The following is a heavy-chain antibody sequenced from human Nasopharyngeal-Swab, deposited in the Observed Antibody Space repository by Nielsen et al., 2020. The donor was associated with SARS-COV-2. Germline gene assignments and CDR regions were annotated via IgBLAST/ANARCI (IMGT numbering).Heavy chain of an antibody. D-gene: IGHD1-26*01. CDR3: ATVGGGSYYPFDY. V-gene: IGHV1-69*13. J-gene: IGHJ4*02. CDR1: GGTFSSYG. Sequence: SVKVSCKASGGTFSSYGISWVRQAPGQGLEWMGGIIPIFGTANYAQKFQGRVTITADESTSTAYMELSSLRSEDTAVYYCATVGGGSYYPFDYWGQGTLVTVSS. CDR2: IIPIFGTA.